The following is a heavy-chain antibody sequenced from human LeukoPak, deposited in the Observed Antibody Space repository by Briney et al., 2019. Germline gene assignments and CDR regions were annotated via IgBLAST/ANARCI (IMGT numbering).Heavy chain of an antibody. CDR2: INYSGST. CDR1: GGSFSGYY. V-gene: IGHV4-59*01. D-gene: IGHD3-3*01. CDR3: ARFGGPHAFDI. Sequence: TSETLSLTCAVYGGSFSGYYWSWIRQPPGKGLEWIAYINYSGSTNYNPSLKSRVTISVDTSKNHFSLTLSSVTAADTAVYYCARFGGPHAFDIWGQGTMVTVSS. J-gene: IGHJ3*02.